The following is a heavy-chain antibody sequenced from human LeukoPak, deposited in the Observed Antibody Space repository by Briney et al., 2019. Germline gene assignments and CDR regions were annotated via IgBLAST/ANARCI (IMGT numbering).Heavy chain of an antibody. CDR1: GFTFSSYW. CDR2: IASDGSST. J-gene: IGHJ4*02. CDR3: ARGRPHGNDY. Sequence: GALRLSCAASGFTFSSYWMNWVRQAPGKGLVWVSRIASDGSSTTYADSVKGRFSISRDNAKNTLYLQMNSLKVEDTAVYYCARGRPHGNDYWGQGTLVTVSS. D-gene: IGHD4-23*01. V-gene: IGHV3-74*01.